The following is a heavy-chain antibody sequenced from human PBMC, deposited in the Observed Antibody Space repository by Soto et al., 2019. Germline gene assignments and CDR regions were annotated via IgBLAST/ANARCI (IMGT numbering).Heavy chain of an antibody. Sequence: GGSLRLSCAASGFTFSSYGMHWVRQAPGKGLEWVAVIWYDGSNKYYADSVKGRFTISRDNSKNTLYLQMNSLRAEDTAGYYCARDLVDSSGWYRYDYWGQGTLVTVSS. CDR2: IWYDGSNK. CDR1: GFTFSSYG. CDR3: ARDLVDSSGWYRYDY. V-gene: IGHV3-33*01. J-gene: IGHJ4*02. D-gene: IGHD6-19*01.